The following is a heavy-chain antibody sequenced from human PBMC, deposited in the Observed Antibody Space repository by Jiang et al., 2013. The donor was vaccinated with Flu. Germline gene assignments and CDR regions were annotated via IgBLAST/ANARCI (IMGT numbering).Heavy chain of an antibody. V-gene: IGHV5-51*01. CDR1: GYSFTSYW. D-gene: IGHD3-22*01. CDR2: IYPGDSDT. J-gene: IGHJ3*02. CDR3: ARLQRLDYYDSSRDAFDI. Sequence: GAEVKKPGESLKISCKGSGYSFTSYWIGWVRQMPGKGLEWMGIIYPGDSDTRYSPSFQGQVTISADKSISTAYLQWSSLKASDTAMYYCARLQRLDYYDSSRDAFDIWGQGTMVTVSS.